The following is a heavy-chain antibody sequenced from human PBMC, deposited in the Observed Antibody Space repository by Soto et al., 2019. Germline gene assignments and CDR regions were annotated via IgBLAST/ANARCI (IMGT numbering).Heavy chain of an antibody. J-gene: IGHJ4*01. CDR3: ATIRVRGGPLRFED. CDR2: VLPISGST. D-gene: IGHD5-12*01. Sequence: QVQLVQSGAAVRKPGSSVKVSCKTSGGLISKYSFNWVRQAPGQGLEWRGGVLPISGSTDYAQKFQGRLTITADRTTSTVYMELSRLRSDDTANYYCATIRVRGGPLRFEDGGQGMLISVSS. V-gene: IGHV1-69*06. CDR1: GGLISKYS.